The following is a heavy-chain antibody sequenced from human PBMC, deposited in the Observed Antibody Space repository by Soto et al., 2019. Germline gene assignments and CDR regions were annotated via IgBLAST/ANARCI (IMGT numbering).Heavy chain of an antibody. J-gene: IGHJ4*02. CDR2: IKSKTDGGTT. CDR3: ATPSDMDF. V-gene: IGHV3-15*07. Sequence: VQLVESGGGLVKVGGSLRLSCIVSDFTFTNAWMNWVRQAPGKGLEWVGRIKSKTDGGTTDYAAPVKGRFTISRADSKNTLSLQMKSLNTEDTGVYYCATPSDMDFWGQGTLVTVCS. CDR1: DFTFTNAW.